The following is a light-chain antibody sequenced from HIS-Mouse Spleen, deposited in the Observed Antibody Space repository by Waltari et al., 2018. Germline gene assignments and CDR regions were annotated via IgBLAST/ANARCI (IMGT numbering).Light chain of an antibody. CDR2: KDS. Sequence: SYELTQPPSVPVSPGQTARIPCSGDALPKQSAYCYQQKPGQAPVLVIDKDSERPSGIPERFSGSSSGTTVTLTISGVQAEDEADYYCQSADSSGTYIWVFGGGTKLTVL. V-gene: IGLV3-25*03. J-gene: IGLJ3*02. CDR1: ALPKQS. CDR3: QSADSSGTYIWV.